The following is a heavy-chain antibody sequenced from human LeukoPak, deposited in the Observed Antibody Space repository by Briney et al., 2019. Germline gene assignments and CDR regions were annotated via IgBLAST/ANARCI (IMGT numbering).Heavy chain of an antibody. J-gene: IGHJ4*02. CDR3: ARHRKPAISMVRGVNRGGAIDY. CDR2: IFYSGST. CDR1: GGSISTSNYY. D-gene: IGHD3-10*01. V-gene: IGHV4-39*01. Sequence: TSSETLSLTCTVSGGSISTSNYYWGWIRQPPGKGLEWIGNIFYSGSTYYSPSVKSRVTISLDTSKNQFSLKLSSVTAADTAVYYCARHRKPAISMVRGVNRGGAIDYWGQGTLVIVSS.